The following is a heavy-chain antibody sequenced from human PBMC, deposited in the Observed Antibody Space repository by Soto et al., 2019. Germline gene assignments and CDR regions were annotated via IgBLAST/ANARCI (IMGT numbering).Heavy chain of an antibody. V-gene: IGHV4-30-4*01. CDR2: IYYSGST. CDR1: GGSISSGDYY. CDR3: ARASSRWFGELLPFDY. J-gene: IGHJ4*02. Sequence: HVQLQESGPGLVKPSQTLSLTCTVSGGSISSGDYYWSWIRQPPGKGLEWIGYIYYSGSTYYNPSLKSRVTISVDTSKNQFSLKLSSVTAADTAVYYCARASSRWFGELLPFDYWGQGTLVTVSS. D-gene: IGHD3-10*01.